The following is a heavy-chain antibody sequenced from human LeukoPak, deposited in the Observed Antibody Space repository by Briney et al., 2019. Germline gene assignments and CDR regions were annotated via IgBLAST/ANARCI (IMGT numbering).Heavy chain of an antibody. CDR1: GGSISSYY. CDR2: IYYSGST. Sequence: SETLSLTCTVSGGSISSYYWSWIRQPPGKGLEWIGYIYYSGSTNYNPSLKSRVTISVDTSKNQFSLKLSSVTAADTAVYYCARGNSITMVRGVITGPHLDYWGQGTLVTVSS. D-gene: IGHD3-10*01. J-gene: IGHJ4*02. V-gene: IGHV4-59*01. CDR3: ARGNSITMVRGVITGPHLDY.